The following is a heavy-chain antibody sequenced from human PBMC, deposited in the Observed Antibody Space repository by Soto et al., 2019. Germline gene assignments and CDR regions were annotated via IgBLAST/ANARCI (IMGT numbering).Heavy chain of an antibody. CDR1: GGSFSSGGYY. CDR3: ASSRYQLLYYFDY. CDR2: IYYSGST. D-gene: IGHD2-2*01. J-gene: IGHJ4*02. Sequence: PSETLSLTCTVSGGSFSSGGYYWSWIRQHPGKGLEWIGYIYYSGSTYYHPSLKSRVTISVDTSKNQFSLKLSSVTAADTAVYYCASSRYQLLYYFDYWGQGTLVTVSS. V-gene: IGHV4-31*03.